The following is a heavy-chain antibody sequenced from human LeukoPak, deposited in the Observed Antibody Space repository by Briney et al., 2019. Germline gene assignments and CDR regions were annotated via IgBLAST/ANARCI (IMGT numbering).Heavy chain of an antibody. CDR1: GFTFSNAW. J-gene: IGHJ4*02. V-gene: IGHV3-15*01. CDR2: IKSKTDGETT. Sequence: TGGSLRLSCAASGFTFSNAWMSWVRQAPGKGLEWVGRIKSKTDGETTDYAAPVKARFTISRDDSKNTLYLQMNSLKTEDTAVYYCTTVDPQYYYDSSGYYFDYWGQGTLVTVSS. D-gene: IGHD3-22*01. CDR3: TTVDPQYYYDSSGYYFDY.